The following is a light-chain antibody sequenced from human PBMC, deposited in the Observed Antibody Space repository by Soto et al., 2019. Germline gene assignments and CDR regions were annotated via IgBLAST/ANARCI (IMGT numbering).Light chain of an antibody. CDR2: AAS. J-gene: IGKJ2*01. CDR3: QQSYSTPYT. V-gene: IGKV1-39*01. CDR1: QSISSY. Sequence: DIQMTQSPSSLSASVGDRVTITCRASQSISSYLNWYQQKPGKEPKLLIYAASSLQSGVPSRFSGSGSGTDFTLTISSLQPEDFATYYCQQSYSTPYTFGQGNKLEIK.